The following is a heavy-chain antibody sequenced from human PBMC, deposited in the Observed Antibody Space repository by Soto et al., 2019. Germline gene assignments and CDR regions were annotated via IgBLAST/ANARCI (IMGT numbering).Heavy chain of an antibody. CDR1: GFTFSSYA. V-gene: IGHV3-23*01. Sequence: PGGSLRLSCAASGFTFSSYAMSWVRQAAGKGLEWVSAISGSGGSTYYADSVKGRFTISRDNSKNTLYLQMNSLRAEDTAVYYCAVYGSGSYPLGGYYYGMDVWGQGTTVTVSS. J-gene: IGHJ6*02. CDR3: AVYGSGSYPLGGYYYGMDV. D-gene: IGHD3-10*01. CDR2: ISGSGGST.